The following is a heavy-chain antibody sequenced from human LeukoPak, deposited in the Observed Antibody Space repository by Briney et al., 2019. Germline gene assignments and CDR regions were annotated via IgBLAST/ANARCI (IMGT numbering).Heavy chain of an antibody. CDR1: GYTFTGYY. V-gene: IGHV1-2*06. D-gene: IGHD3-10*01. CDR3: ARDNYYGSGSYYKI. J-gene: IGHJ4*02. CDR2: INPNSGGT. Sequence: ASVTVSCKASGYTFTGYYMHWVRQAPGQGLEWTGRINPNSGGTNYAQKFQGRVTMTRDTSISTAYMELSRLRSDDTAVYYCARDNYYGSGSYYKIWGQGTLVTVSS.